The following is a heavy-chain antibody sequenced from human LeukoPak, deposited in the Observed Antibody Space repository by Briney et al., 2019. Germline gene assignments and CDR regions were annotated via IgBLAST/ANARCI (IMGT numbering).Heavy chain of an antibody. CDR1: GDSINRSGYY. CDR2: KYYSGST. CDR3: ARQRFRHFDWSNKLGYFDY. Sequence: SETLSLTCTVTGDSINRSGYYWGWIRQPPGEGLEWIGSKYYSGSTYYNPSLKSRVTISIDTSKNQFSLKLTSVTAADTAVFYCARQRFRHFDWSNKLGYFDYWGQGTVVTVSS. V-gene: IGHV4-39*01. J-gene: IGHJ4*02. D-gene: IGHD3-9*01.